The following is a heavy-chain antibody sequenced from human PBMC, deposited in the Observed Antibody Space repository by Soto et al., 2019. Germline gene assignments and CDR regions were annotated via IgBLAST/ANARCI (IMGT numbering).Heavy chain of an antibody. CDR3: ATAVTAGTYYNYGLDV. Sequence: QVHLVQSGAEVKKPGSSVNISCKASGGTFGTYGLNWVRQFPGQGLEWMGGIIPASDTENYAQKFQGRVTTPADKSTNIANMQMDSLTSDDPAVYYCATAVTAGTYYNYGLDVWGQGTTVTVS. V-gene: IGHV1-69*14. D-gene: IGHD2-21*02. J-gene: IGHJ6*02. CDR2: IIPASDTE. CDR1: GGTFGTYG.